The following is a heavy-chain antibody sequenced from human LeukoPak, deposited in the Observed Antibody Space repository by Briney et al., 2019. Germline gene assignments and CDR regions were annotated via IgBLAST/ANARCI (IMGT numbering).Heavy chain of an antibody. Sequence: SETLSLTCAVSGYSISSGYYWGWIRQPPGKGLEWIGSIYHSGSTYYNPSLKSRVTISVDTSKNQFSLKLSSVTAADTAMYYCARHHGGYSYGYLDYWGQGTLVTVSS. CDR2: IYHSGST. CDR3: ARHHGGYSYGYLDY. V-gene: IGHV4-38-2*01. D-gene: IGHD5-18*01. CDR1: GYSISSGYY. J-gene: IGHJ4*02.